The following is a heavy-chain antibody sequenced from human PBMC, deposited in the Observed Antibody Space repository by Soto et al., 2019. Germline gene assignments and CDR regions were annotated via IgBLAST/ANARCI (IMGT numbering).Heavy chain of an antibody. D-gene: IGHD3-16*02. CDR2: INLSGRT. CDR3: ARVMEDHVWGTYRYLDH. V-gene: IGHV4-34*01. CDR1: NGAFTDYY. Sequence: SDTLSLTCAVFNGAFTDYYWSWIRQAPGKGLDWIGEINLSGRTNYNPSLERRVSISMDPSKNQVYLRLSSVTAADTAVYYCARVMEDHVWGTYRYLDHWGQGTLVTVSS. J-gene: IGHJ4*02.